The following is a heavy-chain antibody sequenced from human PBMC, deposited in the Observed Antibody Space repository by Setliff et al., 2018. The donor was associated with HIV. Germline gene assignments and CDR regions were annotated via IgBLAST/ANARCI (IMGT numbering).Heavy chain of an antibody. CDR2: IYTSGST. V-gene: IGHV4-61*09. CDR1: GGSISSGSYY. J-gene: IGHJ4*02. CDR3: ARGGDGYNPGGGTFDH. D-gene: IGHD1-1*01. Sequence: PSETLSLTCTVSGGSISSGSYYWSWIRQPAGKGLEWIGHIYTSGSTNYNPSLKSRVTISADTSKNQFSLRLKSVTAAETAVYYCARGGDGYNPGGGTFDHWGQGTLVTVSS.